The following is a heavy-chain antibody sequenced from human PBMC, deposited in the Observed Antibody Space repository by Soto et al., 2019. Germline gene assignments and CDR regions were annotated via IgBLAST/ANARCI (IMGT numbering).Heavy chain of an antibody. CDR3: TRDFFGAAASWVAFDV. J-gene: IGHJ3*01. Sequence: PGGSLRLSCAASGFTVSTNYMSWVRQAPGKGLEWVSVIQSGGSKKYADSVKGRFTISRDNSKNTVYLQMNSLRVDDTAVYYCTRDFFGAAASWVAFDVWGQGTMVTVSS. CDR2: IQSGGSK. CDR1: GFTVSTNY. V-gene: IGHV3-66*01. D-gene: IGHD3-3*01.